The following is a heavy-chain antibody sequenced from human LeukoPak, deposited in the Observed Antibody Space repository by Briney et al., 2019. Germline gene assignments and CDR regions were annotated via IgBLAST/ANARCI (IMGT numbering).Heavy chain of an antibody. Sequence: GGSLRLSCAASGFTFSSYAMHWVRQAPGKGLEWVAVISYDGSNKYYADSVKGRFTISRDNSKNTLYLQMNSLRAEDTAVYYCAKEIYYYGSGRFMDVWGQGTTVTVSS. V-gene: IGHV3-30-3*01. CDR3: AKEIYYYGSGRFMDV. CDR2: ISYDGSNK. J-gene: IGHJ6*02. CDR1: GFTFSSYA. D-gene: IGHD3-10*01.